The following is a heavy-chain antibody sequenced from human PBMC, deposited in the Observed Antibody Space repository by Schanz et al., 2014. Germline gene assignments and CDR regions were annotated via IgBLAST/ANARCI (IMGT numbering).Heavy chain of an antibody. V-gene: IGHV4-59*01. CDR2: IYYSGST. Sequence: QVQLQESGPGLVKPSETLSLTCTVSSASIRTYYWSWIRQPPGKGLEWIANIYYSGSTNYNPSLKSRVTISVDTSKNQFSLRLNSVIAADTAVYYCARGGGGWNFYGMDVWGQGTTVTVSS. D-gene: IGHD3-16*01. CDR1: SASIRTYY. J-gene: IGHJ6*02. CDR3: ARGGGGWNFYGMDV.